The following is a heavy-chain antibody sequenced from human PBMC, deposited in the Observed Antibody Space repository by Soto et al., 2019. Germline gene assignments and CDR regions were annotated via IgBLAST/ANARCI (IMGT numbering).Heavy chain of an antibody. V-gene: IGHV3-74*01. J-gene: IGHJ6*02. Sequence: GGSLRLSCAASGFTFSSYWMHWVRQAPGKGLVWVSRINSDGSSTSYADSVKGRFTISRDNAKNTLYLQMNSLRAEDTAVYYCARDKGHRYYYDSSRRYGMDVWGQGTTVTVSS. CDR3: ARDKGHRYYYDSSRRYGMDV. CDR1: GFTFSSYW. CDR2: INSDGSST. D-gene: IGHD3-22*01.